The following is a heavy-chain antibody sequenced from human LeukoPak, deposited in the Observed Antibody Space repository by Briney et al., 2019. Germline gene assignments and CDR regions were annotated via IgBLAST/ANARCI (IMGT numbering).Heavy chain of an antibody. V-gene: IGHV4-59*01. D-gene: IGHD3-10*01. CDR1: GGSISSYY. J-gene: IGHJ6*03. CDR3: ARHRYYYRSGSYYGAPYYMDV. Sequence: LETLSLTCTVSGGSISSYYWSWIRQPPGKGLEWIGYIYYSGSTNYNPSLKSRVTMSVDTSKNQFSLKLSSVTAADTAVCYCARHRYYYRSGSYYGAPYYMDVWGKGTTVTISS. CDR2: IYYSGST.